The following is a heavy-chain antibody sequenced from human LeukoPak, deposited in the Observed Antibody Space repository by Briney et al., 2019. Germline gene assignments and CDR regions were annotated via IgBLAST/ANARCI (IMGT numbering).Heavy chain of an antibody. CDR3: ARGPDSNYWFDS. Sequence: SETPSLTCTVSGASISTYYWNWIRQPAGKGLEWIGRIYISGSTDYNPSLKSRVTMSVDTSKNQFSLRLDSVTAADTAVYYCARGPDSNYWFDSWGQGTLVTVSS. V-gene: IGHV4-4*07. CDR2: IYISGST. D-gene: IGHD1-1*01. CDR1: GASISTYY. J-gene: IGHJ5*01.